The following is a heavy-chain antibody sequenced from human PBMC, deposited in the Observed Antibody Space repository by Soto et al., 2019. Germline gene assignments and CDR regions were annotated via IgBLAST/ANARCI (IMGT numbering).Heavy chain of an antibody. J-gene: IGHJ3*02. CDR1: GGTFSSYA. CDR3: ARAPYYDFWSGYYSTDAFDI. D-gene: IGHD3-3*01. V-gene: IGHV1-69*01. CDR2: IIPIFGTA. Sequence: QVQLVQSGAEVKKPGSSVKVSCKASGGTFSSYAISWVRQAPGQGLEWMGGIIPIFGTANYAQKFQGRVTITADESTSTAYMELSSLRSEDTAVYYCARAPYYDFWSGYYSTDAFDIWGQGTMVTVSS.